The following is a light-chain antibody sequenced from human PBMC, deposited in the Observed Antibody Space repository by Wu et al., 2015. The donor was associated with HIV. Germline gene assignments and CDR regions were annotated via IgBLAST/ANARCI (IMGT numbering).Light chain of an antibody. CDR3: QHYGTSPLT. CDR2: GAS. CDR1: QSISSSY. V-gene: IGKV3-20*01. J-gene: IGKJ4*01. Sequence: EIVLTQSPGTLSLSPGEGATLSCRASQSISSSYLAWYQQKPGQAPRLLIYGASSRATGIPDRFSGSGSGTDLTLTISRLEPEDFAVYYCQHYGTSPLTFGGGTKVEIK.